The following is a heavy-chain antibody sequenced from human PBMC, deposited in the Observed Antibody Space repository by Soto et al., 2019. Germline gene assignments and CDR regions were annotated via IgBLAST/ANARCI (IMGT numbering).Heavy chain of an antibody. CDR1: GFTFSSNG. V-gene: IGHV3-23*01. J-gene: IGHJ4*02. Sequence: PVGSLRLSCAASGFTFSSNGMSWVRQAPGKGLEWVSAISGSGGTTYYADSVKGRFTISRDNSKNTLDLQMNSLRPEDTAVYYCTKARYYVSGSSRFFDYWGQGTLVTVSS. D-gene: IGHD3-10*01. CDR2: ISGSGGTT. CDR3: TKARYYVSGSSRFFDY.